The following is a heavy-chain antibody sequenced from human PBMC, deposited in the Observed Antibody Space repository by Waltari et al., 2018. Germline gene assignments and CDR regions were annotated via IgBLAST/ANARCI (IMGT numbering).Heavy chain of an antibody. CDR3: ARHASHSISPATKYGMDV. V-gene: IGHV5-51*01. Sequence: EVQLVQSGAEVKKPGESLKISCKGSGYSFTSYWIGWVRQMPGKGLEWMGIISPGDSDTRYSPSFQGQVTISADKSISTAYLQWSSLKASDTAMYYCARHASHSISPATKYGMDVWGQGTTVTVSS. CDR2: ISPGDSDT. CDR1: GYSFTSYW. D-gene: IGHD3-9*01. J-gene: IGHJ6*02.